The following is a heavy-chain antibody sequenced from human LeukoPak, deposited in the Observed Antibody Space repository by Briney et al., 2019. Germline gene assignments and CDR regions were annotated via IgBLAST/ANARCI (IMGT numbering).Heavy chain of an antibody. J-gene: IGHJ4*02. V-gene: IGHV4-59*01. CDR3: AQTDPGYSSGWSLGH. Sequence: SETLSLTCTVSGGSISSYYWSWIRQPPGKGLEWIGYIYYSGSTNYNPSLKSRVTISVDTSKNQFSLKLSSVTAADTAVYYCAQTDPGYSSGWSLGHWGQGTLVTVSS. CDR2: IYYSGST. CDR1: GGSISSYY. D-gene: IGHD6-19*01.